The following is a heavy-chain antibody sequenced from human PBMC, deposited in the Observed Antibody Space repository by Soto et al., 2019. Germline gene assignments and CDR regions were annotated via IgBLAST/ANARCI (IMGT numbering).Heavy chain of an antibody. Sequence: VGSLRLSCAASGFTFSSYGMHWVRQAPGKGLEWVAVISYDGSNKYYADSVKGRFTISRDNSKNTLYLQMNSLRAEDTAVYYCAKDPGDYSSGWYHGMDVWGQGTTVTVS. D-gene: IGHD6-19*01. CDR1: GFTFSSYG. V-gene: IGHV3-30*18. CDR3: AKDPGDYSSGWYHGMDV. J-gene: IGHJ6*02. CDR2: ISYDGSNK.